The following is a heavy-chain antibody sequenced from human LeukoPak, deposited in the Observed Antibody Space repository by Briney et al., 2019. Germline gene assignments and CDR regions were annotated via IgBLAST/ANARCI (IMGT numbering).Heavy chain of an antibody. CDR1: GFTFSGYA. CDR2: ISSNGRSR. V-gene: IGHV3-64*01. CDR3: ARTQTPSIYYYYYMDV. Sequence: GGSLRLSCAASGFTFSGYAMRWVRQAPGKGLEYVSGISSNGRSRHYSRSVKGRFTISRDNSTNTLYLQMGSLRPEDMALYYCARTQTPSIYYYYYMDVWGKGTTVTVSS. J-gene: IGHJ6*03.